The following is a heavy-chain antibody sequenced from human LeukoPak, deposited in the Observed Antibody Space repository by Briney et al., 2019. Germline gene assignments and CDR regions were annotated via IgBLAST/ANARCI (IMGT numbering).Heavy chain of an antibody. J-gene: IGHJ4*02. V-gene: IGHV3-21*01. CDR2: ISSSSSYI. D-gene: IGHD3-16*01. Sequence: GGSLRLSCAASGFTFSNAWMTWVRQAPGKGLEWVSSISSSSSYIYYADSVKGRFTISRDNAKSSLFLQMNSLRAEDTAVYYCVRDKPGGFDYWGQGTLVTVSS. CDR1: GFTFSNAW. CDR3: VRDKPGGFDY.